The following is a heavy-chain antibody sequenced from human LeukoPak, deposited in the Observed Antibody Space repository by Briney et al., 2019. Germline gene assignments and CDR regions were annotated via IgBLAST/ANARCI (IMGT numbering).Heavy chain of an antibody. V-gene: IGHV1-2*02. CDR3: ARDGGGRPVDAFDI. J-gene: IGHJ3*02. CDR1: GYTFTGHY. CDR2: INPNSGGT. Sequence: ASVKVSCKASGYTFTGHYMHWVRQAPGQGLEWMGWINPNSGGTNYAQKFQGRVTMTRDTSISTAYMELSRLRSDDTAVYYCARDGGGRPVDAFDIWGQGTMVTVSS. D-gene: IGHD2-15*01.